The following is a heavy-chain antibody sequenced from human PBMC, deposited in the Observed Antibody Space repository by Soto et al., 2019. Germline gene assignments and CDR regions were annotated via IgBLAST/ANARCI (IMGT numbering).Heavy chain of an antibody. J-gene: IGHJ4*02. D-gene: IGHD3-10*01. CDR2: SGPRSGGT. CDR1: GYPFTTYY. Sequence: HVQLVQSGTEVKKPGASVRVSCMVSGYPFTTYYIHWVRQAPGQGLEWMGWSGPRSGGTVYEQKFQGRVTMTRDTSISTVYMDLRGLTSDDTALYDCATDDYGIFPYWGQGSLVTVSS. CDR3: ATDDYGIFPY. V-gene: IGHV1-2*02.